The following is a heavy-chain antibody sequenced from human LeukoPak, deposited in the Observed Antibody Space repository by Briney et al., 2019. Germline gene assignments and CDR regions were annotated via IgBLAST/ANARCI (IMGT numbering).Heavy chain of an antibody. Sequence: GGSLRLSCTTSGFTFGDYAMSWVRRAPGKGLEWVGFIRSKTYGGTTEYAASVKGRFTISRDDSKSIAYLQMNSLKTEDTAVYYCTRAPYDILTGYNSFDYWGQGTLVTVSS. CDR1: GFTFGDYA. D-gene: IGHD3-9*01. V-gene: IGHV3-49*04. J-gene: IGHJ4*02. CDR3: TRAPYDILTGYNSFDY. CDR2: IRSKTYGGTT.